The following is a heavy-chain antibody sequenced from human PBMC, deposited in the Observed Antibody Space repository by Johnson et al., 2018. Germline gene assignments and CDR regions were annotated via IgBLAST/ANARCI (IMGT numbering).Heavy chain of an antibody. V-gene: IGHV1-2*02. CDR2: INPNSGGT. CDR1: GYIFTGYY. Sequence: VQLVESGAEVKKPGASVKVSCKASGYIFTGYYMHWVRQAPGQGLEWLGWINPNSGGTKYAQKFQGRVTMTRDTSISTAYMELSRRRSDDTAVYFCAREGLEGSTTSEYFQHWGQGTLVIVSS. CDR3: AREGLEGSTTSEYFQH. J-gene: IGHJ1*01. D-gene: IGHD1-1*01.